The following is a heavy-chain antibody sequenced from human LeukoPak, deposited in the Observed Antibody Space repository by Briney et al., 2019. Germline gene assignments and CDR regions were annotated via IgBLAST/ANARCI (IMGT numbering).Heavy chain of an antibody. CDR1: GFTVSSNY. J-gene: IGHJ4*02. V-gene: IGHV3-66*01. D-gene: IGHD5-18*01. CDR2: IYSGGST. CDR3: ARVFPPKRYSYDY. Sequence: GGSLRLSCAASGFTVSSNYMSWVHQAPGKGLEWVSVIYSGGSTYYADSVKGRFTISRDNSKNTLYLQMNSLRAEDTAVYYCARVFPPKRYSYDYWGQGTLVTVSS.